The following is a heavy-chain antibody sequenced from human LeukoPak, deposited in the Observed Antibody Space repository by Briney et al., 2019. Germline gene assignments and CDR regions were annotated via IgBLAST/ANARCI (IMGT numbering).Heavy chain of an antibody. V-gene: IGHV1-18*01. D-gene: IGHD3-10*01. Sequence: ASVKVSCKASGYTFTSYGITWVRQAPGQGLEWMGWISAYNGNTNYAQKLQGRVTMTTDTSTSTAYMELRSLRSDDTAVYHCAKDLHYGSADYWGQGTLVTVSS. CDR1: GYTFTSYG. CDR3: AKDLHYGSADY. J-gene: IGHJ4*02. CDR2: ISAYNGNT.